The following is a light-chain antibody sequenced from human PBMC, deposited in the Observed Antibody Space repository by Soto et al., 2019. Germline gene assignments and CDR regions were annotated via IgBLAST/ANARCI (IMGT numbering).Light chain of an antibody. Sequence: QSVLTQPPSASGSPGQSVTISCTATSSDVGGYNYVSWYQQHPGKAPKLMIYEVSKRPSGVPDRFSGSKSGNTASLTVSGLQAEDEADYYCSSYTNINTRACVFGTGTKLTVL. CDR1: SSDVGGYNY. CDR2: EVS. V-gene: IGLV2-8*01. J-gene: IGLJ1*01. CDR3: SSYTNINTRACV.